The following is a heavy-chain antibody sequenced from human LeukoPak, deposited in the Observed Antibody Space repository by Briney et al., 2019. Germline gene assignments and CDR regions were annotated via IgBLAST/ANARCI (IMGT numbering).Heavy chain of an antibody. D-gene: IGHD1-26*01. CDR1: GFTFSSYE. Sequence: GGSLRLSCAASGFTFSSYEMNWVRQAPGEGLEWVSYISISGSTIYYADSVKGRFTISRDNAKNSLYLQMNSLRAEDTAVYYCARAGSGRSPDWFDPWGQGTLVTVSS. CDR3: ARAGSGRSPDWFDP. J-gene: IGHJ5*02. V-gene: IGHV3-48*03. CDR2: ISISGSTI.